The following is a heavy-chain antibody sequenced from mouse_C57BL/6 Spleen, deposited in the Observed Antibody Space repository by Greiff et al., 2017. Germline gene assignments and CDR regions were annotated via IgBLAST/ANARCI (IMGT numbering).Heavy chain of an antibody. CDR3: ARAGAYYYGSRDYFDY. J-gene: IGHJ2*01. D-gene: IGHD1-1*01. CDR2: ILPGSGST. V-gene: IGHV1-9*01. CDR1: GYTFTGYW. Sequence: LKQSGAELMKPGASVKLSCKATGYTFTGYWIEWVKQRPGHGLEWIGEILPGSGSTNYNEKFKGKATFTADTSSNTAYMQLSSLTTEDSAIYYCARAGAYYYGSRDYFDYWGQGTTLTVSS.